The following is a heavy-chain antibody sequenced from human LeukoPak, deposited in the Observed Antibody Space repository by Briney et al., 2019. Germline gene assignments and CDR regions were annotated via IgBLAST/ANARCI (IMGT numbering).Heavy chain of an antibody. CDR2: LSSGGTT. V-gene: IGHV3-53*01. CDR1: GFTVNNNY. Sequence: GGSLRLSCAASGFTVNNNYMSWVRQAPGKWLEWVSVLSSGGTTYYADSVKGRFIISRDNSKNTLYLQMNSLRPEDTAIYYCARGGDIVGATRSAFDIWGQGTMVTVSS. J-gene: IGHJ3*02. CDR3: ARGGDIVGATRSAFDI. D-gene: IGHD1-26*01.